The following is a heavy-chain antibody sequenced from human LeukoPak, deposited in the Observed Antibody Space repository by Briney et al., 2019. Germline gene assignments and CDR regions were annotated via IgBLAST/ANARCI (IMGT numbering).Heavy chain of an antibody. V-gene: IGHV3-74*01. CDR3: ARDLYGSGSYNWFDP. J-gene: IGHJ5*02. CDR2: INSDGSST. Sequence: GGSLRLSCAASGFTFSSYWMHWVRQAPGKGLVWVSRINSDGSSTSYADSVKGRFTISRDNAKNTLYLQMNSLRAEDTAVYYCARDLYGSGSYNWFDPWGQGTLVTVSS. D-gene: IGHD3-10*01. CDR1: GFTFSSYW.